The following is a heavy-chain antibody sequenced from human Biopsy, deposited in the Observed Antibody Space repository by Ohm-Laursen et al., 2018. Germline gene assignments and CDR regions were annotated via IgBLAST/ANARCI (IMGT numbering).Heavy chain of an antibody. CDR3: AKPADSYGSEFYFDY. CDR2: INTSGGST. CDR1: GFTFSSYA. Sequence: SLRLSCSASGFTFSSYAMTWVRQAPGKGLEWVLVINTSGGSTHYAVSVKGRFTISRDNSKNTLYLRMNSLRAEDTAVYYCAKPADSYGSEFYFDYWGQGTLVTVSS. D-gene: IGHD4-17*01. V-gene: IGHV3-23*01. J-gene: IGHJ4*02.